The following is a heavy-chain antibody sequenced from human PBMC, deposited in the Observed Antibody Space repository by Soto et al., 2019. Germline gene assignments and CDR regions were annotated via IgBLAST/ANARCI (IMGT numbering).Heavy chain of an antibody. Sequence: QITLKESGPPLVKPTQTLTLTCTFSGSSLSTRGVAVGWFRQPPGKALEWLALIYWDEDKWYSPSLKPRLAITDDTLKHQVVLTMTNMDPVDTATYYCAHRPRGYAYYFDYWGQGTLVTVSS. J-gene: IGHJ4*02. CDR1: GSSLSTRGVA. CDR3: AHRPRGYAYYFDY. CDR2: IYWDEDK. D-gene: IGHD5-12*01. V-gene: IGHV2-5*02.